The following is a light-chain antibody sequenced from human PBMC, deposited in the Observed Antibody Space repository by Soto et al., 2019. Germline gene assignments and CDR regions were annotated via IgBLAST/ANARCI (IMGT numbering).Light chain of an antibody. J-gene: IGLJ1*01. Sequence: QSVLTQPASVSGSPGQSITISCTGTSSDVGAYNYVSWYQQRPGKAPKLMIYDVSNRPSGVSDRFSGSKSGNTASLTISGLQAEDEADYYCNSYATSKTYVFGTGTKLTVL. V-gene: IGLV2-14*01. CDR2: DVS. CDR1: SSDVGAYNY. CDR3: NSYATSKTYV.